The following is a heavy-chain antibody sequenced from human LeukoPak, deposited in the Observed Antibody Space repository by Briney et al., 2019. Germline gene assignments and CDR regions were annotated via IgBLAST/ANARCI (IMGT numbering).Heavy chain of an antibody. D-gene: IGHD3-22*01. Sequence: SETLSLTCAVYGGSFSGYYWSWVRQPPGKGLEWIGEINHSGSTNYNPSLKSRVTISVDTSKNQFSLKLSSVTAADTAVYYCARADYDSSGYYSLDYWGQGTLVTVSS. CDR3: ARADYDSSGYYSLDY. V-gene: IGHV4-34*01. J-gene: IGHJ4*02. CDR2: INHSGST. CDR1: GGSFSGYY.